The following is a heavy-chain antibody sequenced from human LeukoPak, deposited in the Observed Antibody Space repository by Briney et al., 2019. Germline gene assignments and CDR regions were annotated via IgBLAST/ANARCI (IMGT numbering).Heavy chain of an antibody. D-gene: IGHD1-14*01. J-gene: IGHJ4*02. CDR1: EFSFSTYA. CDR2: ISGSGGNT. CDR3: AKTPGFSMYYFDY. Sequence: GGSLRLSRAASEFSFSTYAMTWVRQAPGKGLDWVSTISGSGGNTYYADSVKGRFTISRDNSKNTLYLQMNSLRAEDTAVYYCAKTPGFSMYYFDYWGQGTLVTVSS. V-gene: IGHV3-23*01.